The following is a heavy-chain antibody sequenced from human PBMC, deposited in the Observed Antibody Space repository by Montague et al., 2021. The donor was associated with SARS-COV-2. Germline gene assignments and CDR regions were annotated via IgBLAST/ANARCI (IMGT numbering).Heavy chain of an antibody. V-gene: IGHV4-59*13. Sequence: SETLSLTCSVSGGSISSYYWSWIRQSPGKGLEWIGYIFHSGITDYNPSLKSRVTISVDMSKNQFSLQLNSVTAADSAAYYCARTEYNWNDWFDPWGQGTTVTVSS. CDR3: ARTEYNWNDWFDP. J-gene: IGHJ5*01. CDR2: IFHSGIT. CDR1: GGSISSYY. D-gene: IGHD1-20*01.